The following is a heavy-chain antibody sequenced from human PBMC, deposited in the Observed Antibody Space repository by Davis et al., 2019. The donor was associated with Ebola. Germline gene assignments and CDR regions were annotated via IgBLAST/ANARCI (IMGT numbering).Heavy chain of an antibody. CDR3: ARDQGSGWYNGYFDL. J-gene: IGHJ2*01. Sequence: GESLKISCAASGFTFSSYWMSWVRQAPGKGLEWVANIKQDGSEKYYVDSVKGRFTISRDNAKNSLYLQMSSLRAEDTAVYYCARDQGSGWYNGYFDLWGRGTLVTVSS. CDR2: IKQDGSEK. CDR1: GFTFSSYW. V-gene: IGHV3-7*01. D-gene: IGHD6-19*01.